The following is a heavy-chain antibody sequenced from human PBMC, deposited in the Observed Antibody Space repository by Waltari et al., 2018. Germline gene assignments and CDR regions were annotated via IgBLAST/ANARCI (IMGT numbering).Heavy chain of an antibody. V-gene: IGHV3-33*01. D-gene: IGHD5-18*01. J-gene: IGHJ4*02. CDR3: ARASIFRDTGNTFDS. CDR1: GFTFSSYG. CDR2: IWYDGSNK. Sequence: QVQLVESGGGVVQPGRSLRLSCAASGFTFSSYGMHLVRQAPGKGREWGAVIWYDGSNKYYADSVKGRFTIYRDNSKNTVYLQMNSLSAEDTATYYCARASIFRDTGNTFDSWGQGNLVTVSS.